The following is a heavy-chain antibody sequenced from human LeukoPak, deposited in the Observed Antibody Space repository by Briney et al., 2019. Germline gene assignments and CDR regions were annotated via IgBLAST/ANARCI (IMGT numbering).Heavy chain of an antibody. CDR2: TSNNGGSS. V-gene: IGHV3-64D*09. J-gene: IGHJ4*02. CDR3: VKITSVTGGDC. CDR1: GFTFSAYA. Sequence: PGGPLRLSCSASGFTFSAYAMYWVRQAPGKGLEYVSGTSNNGGSSFYADSVKGRFTISRDNSKNTLYLQMSSLRAEDTAVYYCVKITSVTGGDCWGQGTRLTVSS. D-gene: IGHD1-1*01.